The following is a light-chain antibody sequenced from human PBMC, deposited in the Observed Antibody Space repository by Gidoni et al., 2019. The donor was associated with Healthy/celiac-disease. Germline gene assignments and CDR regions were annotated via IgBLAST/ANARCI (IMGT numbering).Light chain of an antibody. V-gene: IGKV1-39*01. J-gene: IGKJ4*01. CDR3: QQSYSTPPLT. CDR1: QSISSY. Sequence: DFQMIQSPSSLSASVGDRVTITCRASQSISSYLIWYQQKPGKAPKLLIYAASSLQSRVPSRFSGSGSETDFTLTISSLQPEEFATYYCQQSYSTPPLTFGGGTKVEIK. CDR2: AAS.